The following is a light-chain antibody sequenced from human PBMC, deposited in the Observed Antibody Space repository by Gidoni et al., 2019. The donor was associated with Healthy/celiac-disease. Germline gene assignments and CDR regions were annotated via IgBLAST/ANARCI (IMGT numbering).Light chain of an antibody. Sequence: QSVLTQPPSVSGAPGQRVPISCTGSGSNIGAGYDVHWYQQLPGTAPKLLIYGNSNRPSGVPDRFSGSKSGTSASLAITGLQAEDEADYYCQSYDSSLSGSVVFGGGTKLTVL. V-gene: IGLV1-40*01. CDR3: QSYDSSLSGSVV. CDR2: GNS. CDR1: GSNIGAGYD. J-gene: IGLJ2*01.